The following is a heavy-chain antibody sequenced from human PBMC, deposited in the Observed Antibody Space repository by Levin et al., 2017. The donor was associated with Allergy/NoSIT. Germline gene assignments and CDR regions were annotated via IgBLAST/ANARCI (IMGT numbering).Heavy chain of an antibody. CDR2: ISSSSSTI. Sequence: GGSLRLSCAASGFTFSSYSMNWVRQAPGKGLEWVSYISSSSSTIYYADSVKGRFTISRDNAKNSLYLQINSLRAEDTAVYYCASRQIYCSGGSCYSFFDYWGQGTLVTVSS. J-gene: IGHJ4*02. CDR1: GFTFSSYS. CDR3: ASRQIYCSGGSCYSFFDY. V-gene: IGHV3-48*01. D-gene: IGHD2-15*01.